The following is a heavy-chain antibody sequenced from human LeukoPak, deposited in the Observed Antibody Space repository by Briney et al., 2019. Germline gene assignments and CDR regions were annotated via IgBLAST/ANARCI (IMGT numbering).Heavy chain of an antibody. D-gene: IGHD3-10*01. CDR2: ISYDGSNK. J-gene: IGHJ4*02. CDR1: GFTFSSYA. Sequence: GGSLRLSCAASGFTFSSYAMHWVRQAPGKGLEWVAVISYDGSNKYYADSVKGRFTISRDNSKHTLYLQMNSLRAEDTAVYYCARDRAFDYWGQGTLVTVSS. CDR3: ARDRAFDY. V-gene: IGHV3-30-3*01.